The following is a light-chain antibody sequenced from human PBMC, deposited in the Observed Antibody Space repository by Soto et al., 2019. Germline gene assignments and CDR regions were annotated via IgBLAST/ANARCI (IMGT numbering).Light chain of an antibody. CDR2: GAS. CDR1: QSFRGL. CDR3: QQYGSSPT. Sequence: NVLTQSPGTLSLSPGERATLSCRASQSFRGLLAWYQQKPGQAPRLLIYGASSRATGIPDRFSGSGSVTDFTLTISRLEPEDFAVYYCQQYGSSPTFGQGTKVDIK. V-gene: IGKV3-20*01. J-gene: IGKJ1*01.